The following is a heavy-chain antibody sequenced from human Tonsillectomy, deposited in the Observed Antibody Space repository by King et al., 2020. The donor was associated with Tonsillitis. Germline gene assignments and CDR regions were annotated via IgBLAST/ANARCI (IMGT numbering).Heavy chain of an antibody. J-gene: IGHJ4*02. D-gene: IGHD3-22*01. CDR1: GFTFGNYA. CDR3: VKEFSGYYYLDF. CDR2: IPWNSDNI. V-gene: IGHV3-9*01. Sequence: VQLVESGGGLVQPGRSLRLSCAASGFTFGNYAMHWVRQAPGKGLEWVSGIPWNSDNIGYADSVKGRFNISRDNAKNSLYLQMNSLRDEDTALYYCVKEFSGYYYLDFWGQGTLVTVSS.